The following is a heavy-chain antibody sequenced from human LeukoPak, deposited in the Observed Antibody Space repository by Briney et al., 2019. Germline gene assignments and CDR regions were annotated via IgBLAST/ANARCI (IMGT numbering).Heavy chain of an antibody. CDR1: GFTFDDYG. Sequence: GGSLRLSCAASGFTFDDYGMSWVRQAPGKGLEWVSGINWNGGSTGYADSVKGRFTISRDNAKNSLYLQMNSLRAEDTALYYCARVPRYDILTGYKPPDYWGQGTLVTVSS. V-gene: IGHV3-20*04. J-gene: IGHJ4*02. CDR2: INWNGGST. CDR3: ARVPRYDILTGYKPPDY. D-gene: IGHD3-9*01.